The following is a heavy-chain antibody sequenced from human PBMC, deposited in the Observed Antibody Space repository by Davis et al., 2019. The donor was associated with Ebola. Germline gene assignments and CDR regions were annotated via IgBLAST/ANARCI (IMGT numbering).Heavy chain of an antibody. J-gene: IGHJ2*01. Sequence: PGGSLRLSCAASGFTFSSYAMSWVRQAPGKGLEWVSAISGSGGSTYYADSVKGRFTISRDNSKNTLYLQMNSLRAEDTAVYYCAKVSRVTMIVVVGDWYFDLWGRGTLVTVSS. CDR3: AKVSRVTMIVVVGDWYFDL. CDR1: GFTFSSYA. D-gene: IGHD3-22*01. CDR2: ISGSGGST. V-gene: IGHV3-23*01.